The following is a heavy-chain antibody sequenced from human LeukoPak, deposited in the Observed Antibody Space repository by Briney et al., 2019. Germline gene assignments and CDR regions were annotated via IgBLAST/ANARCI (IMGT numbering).Heavy chain of an antibody. Sequence: GGSLRLSCAASGFTFSSYSMNWVRQAPGKGLEWVSSISSSSSYIYYADSVKGRFTISRDNAKNSLYLQMSSLRAEDTAVYYCARDRGSDYYDSSCYYYYWGQGTLVTVSS. V-gene: IGHV3-21*01. D-gene: IGHD3-22*01. CDR1: GFTFSSYS. CDR3: ARDRGSDYYDSSCYYYY. CDR2: ISSSSSYI. J-gene: IGHJ4*02.